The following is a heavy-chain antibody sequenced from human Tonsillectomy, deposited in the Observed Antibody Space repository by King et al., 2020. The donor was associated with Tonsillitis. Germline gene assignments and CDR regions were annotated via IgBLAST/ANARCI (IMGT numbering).Heavy chain of an antibody. Sequence: EVQLVESGGGLVQPGGSLGLSCAASGFSFSTYTMNWVRQAPGKGLEWVSYITSGSSTIYYADSVKGRFTISRDNAKNSLYLQMNSLRAEDTAVYHCARPKYCTGGSCYLDYWGQGTLVTVSS. V-gene: IGHV3-48*04. CDR3: ARPKYCTGGSCYLDY. CDR1: GFSFSTYT. CDR2: ITSGSSTI. D-gene: IGHD2-15*01. J-gene: IGHJ4*02.